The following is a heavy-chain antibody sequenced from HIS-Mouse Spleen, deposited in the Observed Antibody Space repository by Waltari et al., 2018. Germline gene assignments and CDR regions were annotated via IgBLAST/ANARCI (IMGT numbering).Heavy chain of an antibody. CDR1: GGSISSSSYY. Sequence: QLKLQESVPGLVKPSETRSLTCTVPGGSISSSSYYCVWIRQPPGKGLEWIGSIYYSGSTDYNPSLKSRVTISVDTSKNQFSLKLSSVTAADTAVYYCAREIPYSSSWYDWYFDLWGRGTLVTVSS. D-gene: IGHD6-13*01. CDR2: IYYSGST. V-gene: IGHV4-39*07. CDR3: AREIPYSSSWYDWYFDL. J-gene: IGHJ2*01.